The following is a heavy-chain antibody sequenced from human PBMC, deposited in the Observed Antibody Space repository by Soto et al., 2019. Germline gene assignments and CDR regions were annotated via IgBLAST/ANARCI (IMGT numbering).Heavy chain of an antibody. CDR2: ISYDGSNK. V-gene: IGHV3-30-3*01. J-gene: IGHJ6*02. Sequence: QVQLVESGGGVVQPGRSLRLSCAASGFTFSSYAMHWVRQAPGKGLEWVAVISYDGSNKYYADSVKGRFTISRDNSKNTLYLQMNSLRAEDTAVYYCARDRTERDYYYGMDVWGQGTTVTVSS. CDR1: GFTFSSYA. CDR3: ARDRTERDYYYGMDV.